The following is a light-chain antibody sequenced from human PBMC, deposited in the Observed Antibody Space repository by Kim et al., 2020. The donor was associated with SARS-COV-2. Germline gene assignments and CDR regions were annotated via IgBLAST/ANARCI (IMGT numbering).Light chain of an antibody. J-gene: IGLJ2*01. Sequence: NFMLTQPHSVSESPGKTVTISCVRSGGSIASANVQWYQQRPGSSPRAVIYESVTRPSGVPDRFSGSIDRSSNSASLTIAGLRTEDEGTYYCQTYDDRDRVFGGGTQLTVL. V-gene: IGLV6-57*01. CDR2: ESV. CDR1: GGSIASAN. CDR3: QTYDDRDRV.